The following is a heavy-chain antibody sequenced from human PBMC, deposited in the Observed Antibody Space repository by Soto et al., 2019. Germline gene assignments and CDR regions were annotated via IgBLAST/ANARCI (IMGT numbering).Heavy chain of an antibody. CDR1: GFTFSSYA. V-gene: IGHV3-30-3*01. CDR2: ISYDGSNK. Sequence: LRLSCAASGFTFSSYAMHWVRQAPGKGLEWVAVISYDGSNKYYADSVKGRFTISRDNSKNTLYLQMNSLRAEDTAVYYCARGPMQWLVHYWYFDLWGRGTLVTSPQ. CDR3: ARGPMQWLVHYWYFDL. D-gene: IGHD6-19*01. J-gene: IGHJ2*01.